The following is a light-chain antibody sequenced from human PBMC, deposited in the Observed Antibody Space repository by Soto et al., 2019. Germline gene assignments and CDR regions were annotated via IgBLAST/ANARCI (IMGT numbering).Light chain of an antibody. CDR1: NSNIGSNT. CDR2: GND. CDR3: AVWDDRLRSRV. Sequence: QSVLTQQPSASGTPGQRVTISCFGSNSNIGSNTVNWYQQFPGTAPRFLLYGNDQRPSGVPDRFSASQSGTSASLAISGLQSEDEADYYCAVWDDRLRSRVFGGGTKLTVL. V-gene: IGLV1-44*01. J-gene: IGLJ2*01.